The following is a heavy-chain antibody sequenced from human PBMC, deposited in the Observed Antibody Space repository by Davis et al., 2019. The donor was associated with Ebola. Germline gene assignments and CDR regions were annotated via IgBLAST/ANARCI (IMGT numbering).Heavy chain of an antibody. D-gene: IGHD4-17*01. CDR1: GFTFSSYA. J-gene: IGHJ6*02. CDR2: ISGSGGNT. V-gene: IGHV3-23*01. CDR3: AKFTTVTTPLYYYYYYGMDV. Sequence: PGGSLRLSCAASGFTFSSYAMSWVRQAPGKGLEWVSAISGSGGNTYYADSVKGRFAISRDNSKNTLYLQMNSLRGEDTAVYYCAKFTTVTTPLYYYYYYGMDVWGQGTTVTVSS.